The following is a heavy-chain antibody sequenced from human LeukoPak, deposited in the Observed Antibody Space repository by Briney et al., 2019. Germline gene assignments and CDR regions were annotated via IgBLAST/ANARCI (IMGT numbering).Heavy chain of an antibody. V-gene: IGHV4-59*01. D-gene: IGHD5-24*01. CDR2: IYYSGST. CDR1: GGSISSYY. J-gene: IGHJ4*02. CDR3: ARARDGYIFDY. Sequence: SETLSLTCTVSGGSISSYYWSWIRQHPGKGLEWIGYIYYSGSTTYNPSLKSRVNISVDTSKNQFSLKLRSVTAADTAVYYCARARDGYIFDYWGQGTLVTVSS.